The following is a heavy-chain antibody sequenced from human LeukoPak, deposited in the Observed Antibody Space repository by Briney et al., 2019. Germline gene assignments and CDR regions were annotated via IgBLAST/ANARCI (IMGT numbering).Heavy chain of an antibody. CDR2: IYYSGST. V-gene: IGHV4-59*01. CDR3: ARVGLYCSGGSCYSDGMDV. Sequence: PSETLSLTCTVPGGSISSYYWSWIRQPPGKGLEWIGYIYYSGSTNYNPSLKSRVTISVDTSKNQFSLKLSSVTAADTAVYCCARVGLYCSGGSCYSDGMDVWGKGTTVTVSS. J-gene: IGHJ6*04. CDR1: GGSISSYY. D-gene: IGHD2-15*01.